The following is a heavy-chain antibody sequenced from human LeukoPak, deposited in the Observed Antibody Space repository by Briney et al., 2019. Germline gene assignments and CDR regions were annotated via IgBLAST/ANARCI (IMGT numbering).Heavy chain of an antibody. CDR1: GFSFGGYA. J-gene: IGHJ4*02. CDR3: ARGAAMVSQYYFDY. V-gene: IGHV3-7*01. CDR2: IKQDGSEK. Sequence: GGSLRLACEASGFSFGGYAMTWVRQAPGKGLEWVANIKQDGSEKYYVDSVKGRFTISRDNAKNSLYLQMNSLRAENTAVYYCARGAAMVSQYYFDYWGQGTLVTVSS. D-gene: IGHD5-18*01.